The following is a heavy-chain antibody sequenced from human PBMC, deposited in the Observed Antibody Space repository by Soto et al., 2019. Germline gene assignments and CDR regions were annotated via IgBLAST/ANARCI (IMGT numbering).Heavy chain of an antibody. CDR2: INPGGGRT. V-gene: IGHV1-46*01. D-gene: IGHD2-21*02. J-gene: IGHJ4*02. Sequence: ASVKVSCKASGYTFTSYYIHWVRQAPGQGLEWVAMINPGGGRTKNAQMFQGRVTLTRDTSAGTVDMELSSLTSDDTAVYYCARGPSCGGDCYLFDYWGQGSLVTVSS. CDR3: ARGPSCGGDCYLFDY. CDR1: GYTFTSYY.